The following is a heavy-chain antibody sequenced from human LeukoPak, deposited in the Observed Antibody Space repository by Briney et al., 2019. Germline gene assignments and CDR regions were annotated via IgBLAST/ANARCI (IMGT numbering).Heavy chain of an antibody. CDR2: ISSSSNYI. D-gene: IGHD7-27*01. V-gene: IGHV3-21*01. CDR3: AKANPAGDYYYYYGMDV. Sequence: PGGSLRLSCAASGFTFSSYSMNWVRQAPGKGLEWVSSISSSSNYIYYADSVKGRFTISRDNAKNSLYLQMNSLRAEDTAVYYCAKANPAGDYYYYYGMDVWGQGTTVTVSS. J-gene: IGHJ6*02. CDR1: GFTFSSYS.